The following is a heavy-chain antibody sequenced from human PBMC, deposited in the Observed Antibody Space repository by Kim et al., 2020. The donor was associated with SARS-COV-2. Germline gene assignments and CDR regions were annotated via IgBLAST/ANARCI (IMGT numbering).Heavy chain of an antibody. J-gene: IGHJ4*02. D-gene: IGHD3-10*01. Sequence: GKGRLPITRDTSKNTLYLQINSLRAEDTAVYYCAKSDYYGSGSYSPFDYWGQGTLVTVSS. CDR3: AKSDYYGSGSYSPFDY. V-gene: IGHV3-23*02.